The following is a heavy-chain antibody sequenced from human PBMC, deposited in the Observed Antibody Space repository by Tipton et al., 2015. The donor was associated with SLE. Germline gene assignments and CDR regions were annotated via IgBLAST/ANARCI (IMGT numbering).Heavy chain of an antibody. J-gene: IGHJ4*02. D-gene: IGHD5-18*01. Sequence: GSLRLSCAASGFTFSSYSMNWVRQAPGKGLEWVSSISSSSSYIYYADSVKGRFTISRDNAKNSLYLQMNSLRAEDTAVYYCARKVLGGYSYGIDYWGQGTLVTVSS. CDR2: ISSSSSYI. CDR3: ARKVLGGYSYGIDY. CDR1: GFTFSSYS. V-gene: IGHV3-21*01.